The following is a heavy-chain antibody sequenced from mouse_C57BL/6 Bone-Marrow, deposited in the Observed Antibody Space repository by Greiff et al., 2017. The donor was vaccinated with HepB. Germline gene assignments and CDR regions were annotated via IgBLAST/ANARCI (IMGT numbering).Heavy chain of an antibody. CDR2: ISAGGSYT. V-gene: IGHV5-4*03. CDR3: ARVKNSLYAMDY. J-gene: IGHJ4*01. CDR1: GFTFSSYA. Sequence: EVKLVESGGGLVKPGGSLKLSCAASGFTFSSYAMSWVRQTPEKRLEWVATISAGGSYTYYPDNVKGRFTISRDNAKNNLYLQMSHLKSEDTAMYYCARVKNSLYAMDYWGQGTSVTVSS.